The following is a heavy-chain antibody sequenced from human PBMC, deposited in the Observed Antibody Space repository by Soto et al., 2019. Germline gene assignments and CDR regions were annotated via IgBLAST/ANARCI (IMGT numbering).Heavy chain of an antibody. V-gene: IGHV1-24*01. CDR1: GYTLTELS. D-gene: IGHD3-3*01. Sequence: ASVKVSCKVSGYTLTELSIHWVRQAPGKGLEWMGGFDPEDGETIYAQKFQGRVTMTEDESTDTAYMELSSLRSEDTAVYYCARSRGYYDFGRYYYGIDGWAQRTTVTVSS. CDR3: ARSRGYYDFGRYYYGIDG. J-gene: IGHJ6*02. CDR2: FDPEDGET.